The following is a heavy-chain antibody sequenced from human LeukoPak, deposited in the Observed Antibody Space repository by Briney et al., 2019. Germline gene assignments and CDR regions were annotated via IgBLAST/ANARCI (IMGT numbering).Heavy chain of an antibody. J-gene: IGHJ6*03. CDR2: INPNSGGT. CDR3: ARDGGYCSSTSCQYYYYYYYMDV. V-gene: IGHV1-2*02. D-gene: IGHD2-2*01. Sequence: ASVKVSCKASGYTFTGYYMHWVRQAPGQGLEWMGWINPNSGGTNYAQKFQGRVTMTRDTSISTAYMELSRLRSDDTAVYYCARDGGYCSSTSCQYYYYYYYMDVWGKGTTVTISS. CDR1: GYTFTGYY.